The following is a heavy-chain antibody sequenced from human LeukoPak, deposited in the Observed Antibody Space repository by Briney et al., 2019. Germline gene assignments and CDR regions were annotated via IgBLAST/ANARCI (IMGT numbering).Heavy chain of an antibody. Sequence: GGSLRLSCAASGFTVSSNYMSWVRQAPGKGLEWVSVIYSGGSTYYADSVKGRFTISRDNSKNTLYLQMNSLRAEDTAVYYCARDRLVAATEGHYFDYWGQGTLVTVSS. J-gene: IGHJ4*02. V-gene: IGHV3-53*01. D-gene: IGHD2-15*01. CDR3: ARDRLVAATEGHYFDY. CDR2: IYSGGST. CDR1: GFTVSSNY.